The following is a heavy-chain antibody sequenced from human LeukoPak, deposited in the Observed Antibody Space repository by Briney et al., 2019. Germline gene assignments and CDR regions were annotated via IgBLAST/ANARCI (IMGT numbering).Heavy chain of an antibody. CDR3: ARGEDFERYYLAY. J-gene: IGHJ4*02. D-gene: IGHD3-9*01. Sequence: SETLSLTCTVSGGSISYYYWNWIRQPAGKGLEWIGRIYTSGRTYYNPSLKSRVSMSVDTSKNQFSLKLTSVTAADTAVYFCARGEDFERYYLAYWGQGTLVTVSS. CDR1: GGSISYYY. V-gene: IGHV4-4*07. CDR2: IYTSGRT.